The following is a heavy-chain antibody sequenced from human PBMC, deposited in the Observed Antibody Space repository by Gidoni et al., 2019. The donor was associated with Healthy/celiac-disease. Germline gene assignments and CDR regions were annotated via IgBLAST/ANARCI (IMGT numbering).Heavy chain of an antibody. V-gene: IGHV3-30*02. J-gene: IGHJ4*02. CDR1: GFTFSSYG. Sequence: QVQLVESGGGVVQPGGSLRLSCAASGFTFSSYGMHWVRHVPGKGLEWWAVIRYDGSNKYYADSVKGRFTISRDNSKNTLYLQMTSLRAEDTAVYYCAKDFRYWGQGTLVTVSS. CDR3: AKDFRY. CDR2: IRYDGSNK.